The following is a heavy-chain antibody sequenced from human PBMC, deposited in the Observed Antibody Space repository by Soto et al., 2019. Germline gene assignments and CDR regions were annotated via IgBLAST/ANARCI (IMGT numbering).Heavy chain of an antibody. CDR1: QFTFSYYA. Sequence: EVQLLASGGGLVQPGWSLRLSCAASQFTFSYYAMGWVRQAPGKGLEWVSLISGAGGSTNYADSVKGRFAISRDNSENTLYLPMTSLSAEDTAGYYCAKGRPPFEFWGRGNRVIVSS. D-gene: IGHD6-6*01. J-gene: IGHJ2*01. V-gene: IGHV3-23*01. CDR2: ISGAGGST. CDR3: AKGRPPFEF.